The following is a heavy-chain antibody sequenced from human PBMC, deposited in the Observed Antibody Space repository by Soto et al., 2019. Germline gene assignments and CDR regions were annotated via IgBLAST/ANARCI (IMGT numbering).Heavy chain of an antibody. Sequence: EVQLLESGGGLVQPGGSLRLSCAASGFTFSSYAMSWVRQAPGKGLEWVSGISGSGGSTYYADSVKGRFTISRDNSRDTLYLQMNSLRAEDTAVYYCVKATSGWEYYFEYWGQGDLVTVSS. CDR3: VKATSGWEYYFEY. CDR1: GFTFSSYA. D-gene: IGHD6-19*01. J-gene: IGHJ4*02. CDR2: ISGSGGST. V-gene: IGHV3-23*01.